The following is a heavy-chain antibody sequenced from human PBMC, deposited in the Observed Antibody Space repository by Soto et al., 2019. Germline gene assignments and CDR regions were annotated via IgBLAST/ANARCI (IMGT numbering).Heavy chain of an antibody. J-gene: IGHJ2*01. Sequence: QDQLVQSGAEVKKPGSSVKVSCKASGGTFSSHTFSWVRQAPGQGLEWMGRIIPALGTATYAQKFQGRVTITADESATTVYLELNSLRSEHPAVYYCARPNFGDYWYCGLWGRGTLVNVYS. CDR3: ARPNFGDYWYCGL. V-gene: IGHV1-69*08. CDR1: GGTFSSHT. CDR2: IIPALGTA. D-gene: IGHD4-17*01.